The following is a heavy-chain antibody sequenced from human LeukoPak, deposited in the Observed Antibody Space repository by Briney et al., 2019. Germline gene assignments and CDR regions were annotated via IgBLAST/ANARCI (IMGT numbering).Heavy chain of an antibody. V-gene: IGHV3-7*03. J-gene: IGHJ6*03. CDR3: ARVGDGYIHYYYMDV. Sequence: SGGSLRLSCEASGFTFNNYWMSWVRQAPGKGLEWVANIRYDGGEKYYVDSVKGRFTISRDNAKNSLYLQMNSLRAEDTAVYYCARVGDGYIHYYYMDVWGKGTTVTISS. CDR2: IRYDGGEK. D-gene: IGHD5-24*01. CDR1: GFTFNNYW.